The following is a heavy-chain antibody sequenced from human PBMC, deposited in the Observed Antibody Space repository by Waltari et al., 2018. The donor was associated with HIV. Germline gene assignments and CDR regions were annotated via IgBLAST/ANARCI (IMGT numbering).Heavy chain of an antibody. CDR2: IYHSGST. J-gene: IGHJ2*01. Sequence: QVQLQESGPGLVKPSETLSLTCSVSGGSTNFYYWSWIRQPPGKGLEFIGYIYHSGSTNSNPSLESRVTILLDSPKNQVSLKLTSMTAADTALYYCARSPRGYSGFDSWYFDIWGRGTLVTVSP. CDR3: ARSPRGYSGFDSWYFDI. CDR1: GGSTNFYY. D-gene: IGHD5-12*01. V-gene: IGHV4-59*01.